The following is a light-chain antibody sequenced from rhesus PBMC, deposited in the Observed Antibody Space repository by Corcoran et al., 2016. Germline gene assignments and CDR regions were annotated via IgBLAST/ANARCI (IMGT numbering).Light chain of an antibody. CDR2: EVS. V-gene: IGKV2-104*01. CDR3: QQYSNWWT. Sequence: DIVMTQTPLSLPVTLGEPASISCRSSQSLLDSEDGNTYLEWYLQKPGQSPQRLIYEVSNRASGVPDSFSGSGSGTDFTLTLSSLGPEDFAVYYCQQYSNWWTFGQGTKVEIK. J-gene: IGKJ1*01. CDR1: QSLLDSEDGNTY.